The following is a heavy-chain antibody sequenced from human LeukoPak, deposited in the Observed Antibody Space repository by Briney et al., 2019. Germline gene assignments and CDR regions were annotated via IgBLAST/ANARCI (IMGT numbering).Heavy chain of an antibody. J-gene: IGHJ6*03. D-gene: IGHD1-26*01. CDR1: GGSISSYD. Sequence: SETLSLTCTVSGGSISSYDWSWIRQPPGKGLEWIGYIYYSGSTNYNPSPKSRVTISVDTSTNQFSLRLSSVTAADTAVYYCARARGAADYYYYYYMDVWGKGTTVTVSS. V-gene: IGHV4-59*01. CDR3: ARARGAADYYYYYYMDV. CDR2: IYYSGST.